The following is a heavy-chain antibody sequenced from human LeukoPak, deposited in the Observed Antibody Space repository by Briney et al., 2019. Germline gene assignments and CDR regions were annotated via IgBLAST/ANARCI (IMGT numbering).Heavy chain of an antibody. V-gene: IGHV3-21*01. CDR1: GFTFSNHG. Sequence: PGGSLRLSCAASGFTFSNHGMNWVRQAPGKGLEWVSSISSSSSYIYHADSVKGRFTISRDNAKNSLYLQMNSLRAEDTAVYYCAREVGATRGWGQGTLVTVSS. CDR2: ISSSSSYI. D-gene: IGHD1-26*01. CDR3: AREVGATRG. J-gene: IGHJ4*02.